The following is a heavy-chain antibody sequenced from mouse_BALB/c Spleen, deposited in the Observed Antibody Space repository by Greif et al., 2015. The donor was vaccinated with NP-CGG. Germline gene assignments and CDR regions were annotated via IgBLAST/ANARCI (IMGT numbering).Heavy chain of an antibody. CDR1: GVTFSSYT. J-gene: IGHJ2*01. D-gene: IGHD5-1*01. CDR2: ISSGGSYT. CDR3: IRADEQYDY. Sequence: EVQLVEPGGGLVKPGGSLKLSCAASGVTFSSYTMSWVRQTPEKRLEWVATISSGGSYTYYPDSVKGRFTISRDNAKNPRYLQVDSLKSEETTMYYSIRADEQYDYWGQGSTLPVST. V-gene: IGHV5-6-4*01.